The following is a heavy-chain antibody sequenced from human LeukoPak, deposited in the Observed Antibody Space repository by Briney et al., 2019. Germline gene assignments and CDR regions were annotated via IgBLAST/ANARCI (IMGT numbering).Heavy chain of an antibody. J-gene: IGHJ4*02. V-gene: IGHV3-23*01. Sequence: GGSLRLSCAASGFTFSSYVMIWVRQAPGKGLEWVSSISGSGGSTYYADFVKGRFTIFRDVSKNTLYLEMNSLRAEDTAVHYCAKDRQNYYRSGYYFDYWGQGTLVTVSS. CDR1: GFTFSSYV. D-gene: IGHD3-10*01. CDR3: AKDRQNYYRSGYYFDY. CDR2: ISGSGGST.